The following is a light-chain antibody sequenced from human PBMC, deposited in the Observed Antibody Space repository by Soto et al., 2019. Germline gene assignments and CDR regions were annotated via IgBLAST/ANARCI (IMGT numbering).Light chain of an antibody. J-gene: IGKJ5*01. Sequence: EIVLTQSPATLSVSPGERATLSCRASQSVGGNLAWYQQKPGQAPRLLIHGTSTRATGIPARFSGSGSGTEFTLSISSLQSEDFEIYYCQQYDNLITFGQGTRLEIK. CDR3: QQYDNLIT. V-gene: IGKV3-15*01. CDR1: QSVGGN. CDR2: GTS.